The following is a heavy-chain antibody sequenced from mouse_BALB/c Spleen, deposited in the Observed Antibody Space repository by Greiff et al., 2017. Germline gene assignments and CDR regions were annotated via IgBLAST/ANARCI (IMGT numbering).Heavy chain of an antibody. Sequence: EVKLMESGGGLVKPGGSLKLSCAASGFTFSDYYMYWVRQTPEKRLEWVATISDGGSYTYYPDSVKGRFTISRDNAKNNLYLQMSSLKSEDTAMYYCARAGDYDGFAYWGQGTLVTVSA. CDR2: ISDGGSYT. J-gene: IGHJ3*01. V-gene: IGHV5-4*02. CDR3: ARAGDYDGFAY. CDR1: GFTFSDYY. D-gene: IGHD2-4*01.